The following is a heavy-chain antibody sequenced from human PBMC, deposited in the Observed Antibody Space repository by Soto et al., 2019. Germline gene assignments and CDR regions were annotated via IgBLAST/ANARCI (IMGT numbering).Heavy chain of an antibody. V-gene: IGHV4-31*03. CDR2: IYYSGST. J-gene: IGHJ4*02. CDR1: GGSISSGDYY. Sequence: QVQLQESGPGLVKPSQTLSLTCTVSGGSISSGDYYWSWIRQPPGKGLEWIGYIYYSGSTYYNPSLKSRLTISVDTSKHQFPLRLSSVTAADTAVYYCARGGSYPGFDYWGQGTLVTVSS. CDR3: ARGGSYPGFDY. D-gene: IGHD1-26*01.